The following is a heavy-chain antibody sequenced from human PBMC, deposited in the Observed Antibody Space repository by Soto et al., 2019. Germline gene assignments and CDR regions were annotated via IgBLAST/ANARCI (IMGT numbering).Heavy chain of an antibody. Sequence: QVQLVESGGGLVKPGGSLRLSCAASGFTFSDYYMNWIRQAPGKGLEWVSYISSSGDTIYYADSVKGRFTMSRDNAKNALYVQMDSLRAEDTAVYYCARGGVAYTSGWGIDYWGQGTLVTVSS. CDR1: GFTFSDYY. J-gene: IGHJ4*02. CDR3: ARGGVAYTSGWGIDY. CDR2: ISSSGDTI. V-gene: IGHV3-11*01. D-gene: IGHD6-19*01.